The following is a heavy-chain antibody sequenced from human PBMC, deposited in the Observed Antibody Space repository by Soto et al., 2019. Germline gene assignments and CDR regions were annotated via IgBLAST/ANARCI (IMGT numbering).Heavy chain of an antibody. CDR3: ARGEFRMDAFDI. V-gene: IGHV1-69*13. J-gene: IGHJ3*02. Sequence: ASVKVSCKASGGTFSSYAISWVRQAPGQGLEWMGGIIPIFGTANYAQKFQGRVTITADESTSTAYMELSSLRSEDTAVDYCARGEFRMDAFDIWGQGTMVTVSS. CDR1: GGTFSSYA. CDR2: IIPIFGTA. D-gene: IGHD2-15*01.